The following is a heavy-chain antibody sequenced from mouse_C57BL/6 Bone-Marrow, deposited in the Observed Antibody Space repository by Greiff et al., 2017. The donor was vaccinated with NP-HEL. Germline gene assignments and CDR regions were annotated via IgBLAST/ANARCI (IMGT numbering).Heavy chain of an antibody. V-gene: IGHV1-63*01. Sequence: VKLMESGAELVRPGTSVKMSCKASGYTFTNYWIGWAKQRPGHGLEWIGDIYPGGGYTNYNEKFKGKATLTADKSSSTAYMQFSSLTSEDSAIYYCARRGMATTFDYWGQGTTLTVSS. CDR1: GYTFTNYW. D-gene: IGHD2-2*01. CDR2: IYPGGGYT. CDR3: ARRGMATTFDY. J-gene: IGHJ2*01.